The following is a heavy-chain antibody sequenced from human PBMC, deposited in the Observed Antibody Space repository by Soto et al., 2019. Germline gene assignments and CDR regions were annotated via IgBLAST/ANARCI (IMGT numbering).Heavy chain of an antibody. V-gene: IGHV3-7*05. CDR1: GFTFSSYW. CDR3: ARDSDSSSWLHYFDY. D-gene: IGHD6-13*01. CDR2: IKQDGSEK. Sequence: GGSLRLSCAASGFTFSSYWMSWVRQAPGKGLEWVANIKQDGSEKYYVDSVKGRFTISRDNAKNSLYLQMNSLRAEDTAVYYCARDSDSSSWLHYFDYWGQGTLVTVSS. J-gene: IGHJ4*02.